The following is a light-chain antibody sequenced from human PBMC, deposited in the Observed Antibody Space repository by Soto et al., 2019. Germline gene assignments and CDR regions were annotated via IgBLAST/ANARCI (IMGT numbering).Light chain of an antibody. V-gene: IGKV1-5*03. Sequence: DIQMTQSPSTLSASVGDRATITCRASESISSWLAWYQQKPGKAPKVLIYKASSVESGVPSRFSGSGSGTEFTLTISSLQPDDFATYYCQQYSSYPLTFGGGTKVDIK. CDR2: KAS. CDR1: ESISSW. CDR3: QQYSSYPLT. J-gene: IGKJ4*01.